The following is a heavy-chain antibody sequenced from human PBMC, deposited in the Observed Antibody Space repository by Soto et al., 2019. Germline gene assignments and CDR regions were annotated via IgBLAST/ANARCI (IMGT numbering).Heavy chain of an antibody. D-gene: IGHD2-15*01. J-gene: IGHJ4*02. CDR1: GGSVSSGSYY. V-gene: IGHV4-61*01. CDR3: ARFDCSGGSCLSLDY. CDR2: IYYSGST. Sequence: QVQLQESGPGLVKPSETLSLTCTVSGGSVSSGSYYWGWIRQPPGKGLEWIGYIYYSGSTNYKPTLKSRVTISVDTSKNQFSLNLSSVTAADTAVYYCARFDCSGGSCLSLDYWGQGTLVTGSS.